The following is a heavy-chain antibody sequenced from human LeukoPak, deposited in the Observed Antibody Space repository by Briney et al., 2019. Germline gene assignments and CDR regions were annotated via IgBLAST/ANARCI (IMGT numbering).Heavy chain of an antibody. D-gene: IGHD3-22*01. CDR1: GGSISSSIHY. CDR2: MYYSGST. J-gene: IGHJ6*04. V-gene: IGHV4-39*07. CDR3: ARDRDSSADV. Sequence: SETLSLTCAVSGGSISSSIHYWAWIRQPPGKGLEWIGSMYYSGSTYYDPSIKSRLTISLDRSENQFSLKLSSVTAADTAVYYCARDRDSSADVWGKGTTVTVSS.